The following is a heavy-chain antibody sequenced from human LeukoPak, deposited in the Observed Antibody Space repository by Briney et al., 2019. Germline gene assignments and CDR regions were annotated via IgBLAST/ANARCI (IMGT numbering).Heavy chain of an antibody. J-gene: IGHJ6*03. CDR2: FDPEDGET. Sequence: GASVKVSCKISGYTLTDLSIHWVRQAPGKGLEWMGGFDPEDGETIYAQKFQGRVTMTEDTSTDTAYMELSSLRSEDTAVYYCATTVLWNYFGKNYYYYYMDVWGKGTTVTVSS. CDR1: GYTLTDLS. D-gene: IGHD1-7*01. V-gene: IGHV1-24*01. CDR3: ATTVLWNYFGKNYYYYYMDV.